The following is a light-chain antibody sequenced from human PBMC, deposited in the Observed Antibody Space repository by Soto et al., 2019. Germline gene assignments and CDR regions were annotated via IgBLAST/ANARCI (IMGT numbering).Light chain of an antibody. J-gene: IGLJ2*01. Sequence: QSALTQPASVSGSPGQSITISCTGTSSDVGGYNYVSWYQQHPGKAPKLMIYDVSNRPSGVSNRFSGSKSGNTASLTISWLQAVDEADYYCSSDTSRGVFGGGTKLTVL. CDR3: SSDTSRGV. CDR1: SSDVGGYNY. V-gene: IGLV2-14*01. CDR2: DVS.